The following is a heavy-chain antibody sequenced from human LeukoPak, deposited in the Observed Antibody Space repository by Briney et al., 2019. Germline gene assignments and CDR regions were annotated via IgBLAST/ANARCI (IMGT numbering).Heavy chain of an antibody. Sequence: SETLSLTCTVSGGSISSSSYYWGWIRQPPGKGLEWIGSIYYSGSTYYNPSLKSRVTISVDTSKNQFSLKLSSVTAADTAVYYCARHLCDYVWGSYPTYYFDYWGQGTLVTVSS. J-gene: IGHJ4*02. CDR2: IYYSGST. D-gene: IGHD3-16*02. V-gene: IGHV4-39*01. CDR3: ARHLCDYVWGSYPTYYFDY. CDR1: GGSISSSSYY.